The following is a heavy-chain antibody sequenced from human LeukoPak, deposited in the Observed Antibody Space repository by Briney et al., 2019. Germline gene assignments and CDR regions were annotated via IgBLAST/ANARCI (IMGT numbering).Heavy chain of an antibody. CDR1: GFTFSSYA. Sequence: GGSLRLSCAASGFTFSSYAVTWVRQAPGKGLEWVSTISGSGGSTYYADSVKGRFTISRDNSKNTLYLQMNSLTAEDTAIYYCAERLGTGELLPYFDYWGQGTLVAVSS. J-gene: IGHJ4*02. CDR3: AERLGTGELLPYFDY. CDR2: ISGSGGST. D-gene: IGHD1-7*01. V-gene: IGHV3-23*01.